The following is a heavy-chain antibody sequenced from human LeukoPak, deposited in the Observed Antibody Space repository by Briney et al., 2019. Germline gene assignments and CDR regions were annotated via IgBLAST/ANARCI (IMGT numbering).Heavy chain of an antibody. CDR2: IYYSGST. J-gene: IGHJ3*02. V-gene: IGHV4-59*01. Sequence: SETLSLTCTVSGGSISSYYWSWIRQPPGKGLEWIGYIYYSGSTNYNPSLKSRVTISVDTSKNKFSLKLSSVTAADTAVYYCARGYCSGGSCYDAFDIWGQGTMVTVSS. D-gene: IGHD2-15*01. CDR1: GGSISSYY. CDR3: ARGYCSGGSCYDAFDI.